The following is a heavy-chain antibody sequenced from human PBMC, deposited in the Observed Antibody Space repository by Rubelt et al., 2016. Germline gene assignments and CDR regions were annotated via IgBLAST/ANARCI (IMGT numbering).Heavy chain of an antibody. V-gene: IGHV5-10-1*01. CDR2: IDPSDSYT. CDR3: ARLERFFGPFDP. CDR1: GYSFTSYW. D-gene: IGHD1-1*01. Sequence: EVQLVQSGAEVKKPGESLRISCKGSGYSFTSYWISWLRQMPGKGLAWTGRIDPSDSYTNYRPSFQGHVTISADKSISTAYLQWSSLKASDTAMYYCARLERFFGPFDPWGQGSLVPVSS. J-gene: IGHJ5*02.